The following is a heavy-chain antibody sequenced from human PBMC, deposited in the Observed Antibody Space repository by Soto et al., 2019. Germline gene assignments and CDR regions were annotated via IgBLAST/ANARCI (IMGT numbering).Heavy chain of an antibody. CDR2: IYYSGRT. CDR3: ARQPRILTGYAGHGDY. V-gene: IGHV4-39*02. D-gene: IGHD3-9*01. CDR1: GGSISSSSYY. Sequence: QLQLQESGPGLVKPSETLSLTCTVSGGSISSSSYYWGWIRQPPGKGLEWIGSIYYSGRTYYNPALKSRVTISIDTSKNHFSLKLSSVTAADTAVYYCARQPRILTGYAGHGDYWGQGTLVTVSS. J-gene: IGHJ4*02.